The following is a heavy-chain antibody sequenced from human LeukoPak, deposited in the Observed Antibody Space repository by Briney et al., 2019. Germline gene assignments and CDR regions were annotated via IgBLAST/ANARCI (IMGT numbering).Heavy chain of an antibody. Sequence: SETLSLTCTVSGGSISSSSYYWGWIRQPPGKGLECIGSIYYSGRNYYNPSLKSRVTISVDTSKNQFSLKLSSVTAADTAVYYCAREGFEGYSYEPYFDYWGQGTLVTVSS. J-gene: IGHJ4*02. V-gene: IGHV4-39*07. CDR1: GGSISSSSYY. CDR3: AREGFEGYSYEPYFDY. CDR2: IYYSGRN. D-gene: IGHD5-18*01.